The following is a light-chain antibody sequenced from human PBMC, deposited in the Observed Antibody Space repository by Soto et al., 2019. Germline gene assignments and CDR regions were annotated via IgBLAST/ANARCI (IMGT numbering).Light chain of an antibody. V-gene: IGLV3-25*03. CDR2: KDS. Sequence: SSELTQPPSVSVSPGQTARITCSGDALPKQYAYWYQQKPGQAPVLVIYKDSERPSGIPERFSGSSSGTTVTLTISGVQAEDEADYYCQSADSSGTYVVFGGRTKLTVL. CDR3: QSADSSGTYVV. CDR1: ALPKQY. J-gene: IGLJ2*01.